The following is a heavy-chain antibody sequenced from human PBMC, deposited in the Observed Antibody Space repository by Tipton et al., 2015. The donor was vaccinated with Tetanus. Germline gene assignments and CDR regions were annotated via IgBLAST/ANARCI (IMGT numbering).Heavy chain of an antibody. Sequence: LRLSCAGSGFTFSNAWMSWVRKAPEKGLEWVSYITTTSDTIYYADSVKCRFTISRDNAKESLFLQMNSLRDEDTAVSYCARRPVAAHPFDYWRQGTLVTVSS. CDR1: GFTFSNAW. CDR3: ARRPVAAHPFDY. D-gene: IGHD6-19*01. J-gene: IGHJ4*02. CDR2: ITTTSDTI. V-gene: IGHV3-48*02.